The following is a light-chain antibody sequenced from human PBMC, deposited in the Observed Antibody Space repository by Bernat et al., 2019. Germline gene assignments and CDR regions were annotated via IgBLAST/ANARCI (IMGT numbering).Light chain of an antibody. CDR2: DVT. CDR1: SSDVGAYNY. J-gene: IGLJ1*01. V-gene: IGLV2-14*03. Sequence: QSALTQPASVSGSPGQSITISCTGTSSDVGAYNYVSWFQQHPDKAPKLMLYDVTNRPSGVSYRFSGSKSGNTASLTISGLQTEDEADYYCVSYTTSSTFVFGTGTKVTVL. CDR3: VSYTTSSTFV.